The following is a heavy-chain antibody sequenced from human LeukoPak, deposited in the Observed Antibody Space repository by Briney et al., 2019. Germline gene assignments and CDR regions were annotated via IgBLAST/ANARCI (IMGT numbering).Heavy chain of an antibody. J-gene: IGHJ6*04. D-gene: IGHD1-26*01. Sequence: SETLSLTCTVSGGSISSYYWSWIRQPPGKGLEWIGYIYYSGSTNYNPSLKSRVTISVDTSKNQFSLKLSSVTAADTAVYYCARGPIIVGATGAQLDVWGKGTTVTVSS. CDR2: IYYSGST. CDR1: GGSISSYY. V-gene: IGHV4-59*01. CDR3: ARGPIIVGATGAQLDV.